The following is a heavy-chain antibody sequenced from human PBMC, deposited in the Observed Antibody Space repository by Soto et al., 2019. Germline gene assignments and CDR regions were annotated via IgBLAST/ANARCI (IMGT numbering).Heavy chain of an antibody. V-gene: IGHV4-31*03. CDR2: IYYSGST. Sequence: SETLSLTGTVSGGSISSGGYYWSWIRQHPGKGLEWIGYIYYSGSTYYNPSLKSRVTISVDTSKNQFFLKLSSVTAADTAVYYCARVAKDYYDSSGYSDYWGQGTLVTVSS. CDR1: GGSISSGGYY. CDR3: ARVAKDYYDSSGYSDY. D-gene: IGHD3-22*01. J-gene: IGHJ4*02.